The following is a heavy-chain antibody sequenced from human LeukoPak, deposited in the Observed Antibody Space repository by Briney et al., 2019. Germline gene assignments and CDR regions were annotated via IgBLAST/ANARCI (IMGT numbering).Heavy chain of an antibody. D-gene: IGHD3-22*01. J-gene: IGHJ4*02. Sequence: GGSLRLSCAASGFTFSSYAMSWVRQAPGKGLEWVSAISGSGGSTYYADSVEGRFTISRDNSKNTLYLQMNSLRAEDTAVYYCAKDGPFMMGVGVDYWGQGTLVTVSS. CDR1: GFTFSSYA. V-gene: IGHV3-23*01. CDR3: AKDGPFMMGVGVDY. CDR2: ISGSGGST.